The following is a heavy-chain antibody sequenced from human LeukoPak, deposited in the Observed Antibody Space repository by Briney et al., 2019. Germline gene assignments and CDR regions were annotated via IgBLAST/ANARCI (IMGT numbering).Heavy chain of an antibody. V-gene: IGHV4-61*02. J-gene: IGHJ6*03. CDR2: IYTSGST. Sequence: SETLSLTCTVSGGSINSGSYYWSWIRQPAGKGLEWIGRIYTSGSTSSNPSLKSRVTISVDTSKNQFSLKLSSVTAADTAVYYCARATAYYYYMDVWGKGTTVTVSS. CDR3: ARATAYYYYMDV. CDR1: GGSINSGSYY.